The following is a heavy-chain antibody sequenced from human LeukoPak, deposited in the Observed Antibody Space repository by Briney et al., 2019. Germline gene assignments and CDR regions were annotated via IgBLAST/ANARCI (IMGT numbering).Heavy chain of an antibody. D-gene: IGHD3-16*01. Sequence: SETLSLTCAVYGGSFSGYYWSWIRQPPGKGLEWIGEINHSGSTNYNPSLKSRVTISVDTSKNQFSLKLSSVTAADTAVYYCARDVYSFGPFDYWGQGTLVTVSS. CDR1: GGSFSGYY. CDR3: ARDVYSFGPFDY. J-gene: IGHJ4*02. CDR2: INHSGST. V-gene: IGHV4-34*01.